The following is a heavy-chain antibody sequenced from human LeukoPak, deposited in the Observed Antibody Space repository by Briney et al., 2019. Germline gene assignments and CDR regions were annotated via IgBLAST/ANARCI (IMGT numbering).Heavy chain of an antibody. V-gene: IGHV5-10-1*01. Sequence: GESLKISCKGSGYSFTSYWISWVRQMPGKGLEWMGRIDPSDSYTNYSPSFQGHVTISADKTISTAYLQWSSLKASDTAMYYWERHLDDYYDSSGLDYWGQGTLVTVSS. CDR1: GYSFTSYW. D-gene: IGHD3-22*01. CDR2: IDPSDSYT. J-gene: IGHJ4*02. CDR3: ERHLDDYYDSSGLDY.